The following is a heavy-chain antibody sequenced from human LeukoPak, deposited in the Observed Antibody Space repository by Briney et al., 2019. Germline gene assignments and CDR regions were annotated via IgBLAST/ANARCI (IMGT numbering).Heavy chain of an antibody. CDR2: MSPSGTT. V-gene: IGHV4-61*01. D-gene: IGHD3-22*01. J-gene: IGHJ4*02. Sequence: SETLSLTCTVSGDSVSSGNYYLSWIRQPPGKGLDWITYMSPSGTTKYKPSLKSRVTTSVDTSRTQFSLRLSSVTAADTAVYYCARGQDDRSGTFDYWGQGVLVTVSS. CDR3: ARGQDDRSGTFDY. CDR1: GDSVSSGNYY.